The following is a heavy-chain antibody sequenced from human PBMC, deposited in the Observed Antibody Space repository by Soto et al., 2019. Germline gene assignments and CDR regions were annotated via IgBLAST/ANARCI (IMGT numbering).Heavy chain of an antibody. CDR3: ARGVVPAARMNWFDP. CDR2: IYYSGTT. Sequence: PSETLSLTCTVSGGSISGSNYYWSWIRQFPGKGLEWIGYIYYSGTTYYSPSLRGRVIISVDTSKNQFSLKLSSVTAADTAVYYFARGVVPAARMNWFDPWGQGTLVTVSS. CDR1: GGSISGSNYY. V-gene: IGHV4-31*03. J-gene: IGHJ5*02. D-gene: IGHD2-2*01.